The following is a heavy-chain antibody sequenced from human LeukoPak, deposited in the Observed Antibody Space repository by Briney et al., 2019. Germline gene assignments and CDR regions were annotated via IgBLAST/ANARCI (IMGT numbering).Heavy chain of an antibody. J-gene: IGHJ4*02. Sequence: GASVKVSCKASGGTFSSYAISWVRQAPGQGLEWMGGIIPIFGTANYAQKFQGRVTITADESTSTAYTELSSLRSEDTAVYYCAREGRLAARLDYWGQGTLVTVSS. CDR1: GGTFSSYA. V-gene: IGHV1-69*13. CDR3: AREGRLAARLDY. D-gene: IGHD6-6*01. CDR2: IIPIFGTA.